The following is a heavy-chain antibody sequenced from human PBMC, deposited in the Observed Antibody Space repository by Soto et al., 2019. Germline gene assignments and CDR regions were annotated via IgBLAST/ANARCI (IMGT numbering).Heavy chain of an antibody. CDR3: ARGYRPYYYYMDV. J-gene: IGHJ6*03. CDR1: GGSISSNNYY. D-gene: IGHD1-1*01. V-gene: IGHV4-39*01. Sequence: SETLSLTCTVSGGSISSNNYYWGWIRQPPGKGLEWIGSIYYSGSTHYTPSLKSRLTMSVDTSRNQFSLKLTSVTAADTAVYFCARGYRPYYYYMDVWDERTTVTVSS. CDR2: IYYSGST.